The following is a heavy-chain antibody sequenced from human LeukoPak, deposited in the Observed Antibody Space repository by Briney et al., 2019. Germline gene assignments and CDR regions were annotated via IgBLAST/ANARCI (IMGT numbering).Heavy chain of an antibody. D-gene: IGHD6-13*01. J-gene: IGHJ5*02. Sequence: PSETLSLTCAVYGGSFSGYYWSWIRQPPGKGLEWIGEINHSGSTNYNPSLKSRVTISVDTSKNQFSLKLSSVTAADTAVYYCARHPGYSSSWYTQSWFDPWGQGTLVTVSS. V-gene: IGHV4-34*01. CDR1: GGSFSGYY. CDR2: INHSGST. CDR3: ARHPGYSSSWYTQSWFDP.